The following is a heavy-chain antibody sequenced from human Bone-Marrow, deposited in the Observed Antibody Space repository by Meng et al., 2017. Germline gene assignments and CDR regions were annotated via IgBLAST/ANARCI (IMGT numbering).Heavy chain of an antibody. D-gene: IGHD4-23*01. CDR3: TGEAVGGGGKFDH. J-gene: IGHJ4*02. Sequence: QVQLVQSGAEVKKPGASMRISCMTSGYAFSHSAIHWVRQAPGQRLEWMGWIDGGNGKTHYSQNFRGRVTITRDTSASTASMELSILTYEDTAVYYCTGEAVGGGGKFDHWGQGTLVTVSS. CDR2: IDGGNGKT. CDR1: GYAFSHSA. V-gene: IGHV1-3*01.